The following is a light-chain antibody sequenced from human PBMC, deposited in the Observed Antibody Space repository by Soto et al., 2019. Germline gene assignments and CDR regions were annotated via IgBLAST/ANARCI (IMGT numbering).Light chain of an antibody. CDR3: QQDYSGPPT. J-gene: IGKJ2*01. Sequence: DVQMTQSPSSLSASVGDRVTITCRASQRNRTSLNWYQQKPGKALKFLIYDASSLQSEVPSRFSGSGPGPDSTLTITNLQPDDFATYFCQQDYSGPPTFGQGTKLEI. V-gene: IGKV1-39*01. CDR1: QRNRTS. CDR2: DAS.